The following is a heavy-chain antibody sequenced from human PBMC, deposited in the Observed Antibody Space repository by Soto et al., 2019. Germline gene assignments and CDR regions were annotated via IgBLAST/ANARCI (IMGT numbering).Heavy chain of an antibody. D-gene: IGHD3-9*01. CDR1: GFTFSSYA. Sequence: PGGSLRLSCAASGFTFSSYAMSWVRQAPGKGLEWVSAISGSGGSTYYADSVKGRFTISRDNSKNTLYLQMNSLRAEDTAVYYCEKDVATIFLLGRFDPWGQGTLVTVSS. CDR2: ISGSGGST. V-gene: IGHV3-23*01. J-gene: IGHJ5*02. CDR3: EKDVATIFLLGRFDP.